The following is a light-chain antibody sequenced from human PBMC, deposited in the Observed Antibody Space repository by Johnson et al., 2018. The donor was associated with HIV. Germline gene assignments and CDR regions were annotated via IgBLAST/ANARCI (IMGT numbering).Light chain of an antibody. CDR1: SSNIGNNY. CDR3: GTWDTSLRVYV. CDR2: DTI. Sequence: QSMLTQPPSVSAAPGQKVTISCSGSSSNIGNNYVSWYQQLPGTAPKLLIYDTIKRHSGIPDRFSGSKSGTSVTLAITGLQTGAEADYYCGTWDTSLRVYVFGTGTKVTCL. J-gene: IGLJ1*01. V-gene: IGLV1-51*01.